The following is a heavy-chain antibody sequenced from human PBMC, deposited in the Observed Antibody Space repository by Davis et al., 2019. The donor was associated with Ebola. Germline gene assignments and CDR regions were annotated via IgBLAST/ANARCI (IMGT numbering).Heavy chain of an antibody. V-gene: IGHV4-59*01. J-gene: IGHJ6*02. CDR2: IYYSGST. CDR3: ARRDGSSGWYNYYGMDV. Sequence: MPGGSLRLSCTVSGGSISSYYWSWIRQPPGKGLEWIGYIYYSGSTNYNLSLKSRVTISVDTSKNQFSLKLSSVTAADTAVYYCARRDGSSGWYNYYGMDVWGQGTTVTVSS. D-gene: IGHD6-19*01. CDR1: GGSISSYY.